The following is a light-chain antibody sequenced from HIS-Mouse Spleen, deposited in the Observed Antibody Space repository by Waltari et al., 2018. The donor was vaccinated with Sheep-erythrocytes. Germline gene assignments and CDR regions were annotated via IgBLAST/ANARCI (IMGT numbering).Light chain of an antibody. CDR1: ALPNKY. Sequence: SYELTQPPSVSVSPGQTARITCPGEALPNKYAYWYQPKSGQAPVLVIYEDSKRPSGIPERFSGSSSGTMATLTISGAQVEDEADYYCYSTDSSGNGVFGGGTKLTVL. CDR3: YSTDSSGNGV. V-gene: IGLV3-10*01. CDR2: EDS. J-gene: IGLJ2*01.